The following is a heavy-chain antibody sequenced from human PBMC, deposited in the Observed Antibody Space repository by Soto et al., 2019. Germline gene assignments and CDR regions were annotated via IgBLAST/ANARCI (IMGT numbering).Heavy chain of an antibody. J-gene: IGHJ6*02. CDR1: GGTFSSYA. CDR2: IIPIFGTA. Sequence: QVQLVQSGAEVKKPGSSVKVSCKASGGTFSSYAISWVRQAPGQGLEWMGGIIPIFGTANYAQKFQGRVTITADESTSTAYMELSSLRSEDTAVYYCAREMLTYSSSWYNGGDYYYGMDVWGQGPTVTVSS. V-gene: IGHV1-69*01. D-gene: IGHD6-13*01. CDR3: AREMLTYSSSWYNGGDYYYGMDV.